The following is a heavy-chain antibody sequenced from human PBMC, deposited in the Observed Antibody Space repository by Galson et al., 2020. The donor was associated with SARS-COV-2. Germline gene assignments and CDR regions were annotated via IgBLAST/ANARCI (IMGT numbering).Heavy chain of an antibody. CDR2: ISGSSSHI. V-gene: IGHV3-21*01. J-gene: IGHJ4*02. CDR3: ARGLCGGDCYED. Sequence: GGSLRLSCAASGFTFSDYFMNWVRQAPGKGLEWVSAISGSSSHIYYADSVKGRFTISRDNAKNSAYLKMNSLRAEDTAVYYCARGLCGGDCYEDWGQGTLVTVSS. D-gene: IGHD2-21*02. CDR1: GFTFSDYF.